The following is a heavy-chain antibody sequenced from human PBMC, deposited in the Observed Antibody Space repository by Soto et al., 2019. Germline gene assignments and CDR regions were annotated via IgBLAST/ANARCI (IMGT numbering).Heavy chain of an antibody. J-gene: IGHJ4*02. CDR3: AKCSPRYSSGLKAYYFDY. Sequence: EVQLVESGGGLVQPGGSLRLSCAASGFTFSSYSMNWVRQAPGKGLEWVSYISSRSSTIYYADSVKGRFTISRDNAKNSLYLQMNSLRAEDTAVYYCAKCSPRYSSGLKAYYFDYWGQGTLVTVSS. D-gene: IGHD6-19*01. CDR2: ISSRSSTI. CDR1: GFTFSSYS. V-gene: IGHV3-48*01.